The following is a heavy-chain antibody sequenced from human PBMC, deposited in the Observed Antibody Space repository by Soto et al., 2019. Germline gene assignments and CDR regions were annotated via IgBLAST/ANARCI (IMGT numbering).Heavy chain of an antibody. J-gene: IGHJ5*02. V-gene: IGHV1-2*02. CDR1: GYTFTGYY. Sequence: ASEKVSCKASGYTFTGYYMHWVRQAPGRGREWMGWGNPNTGGTNYAQNFQGRVTMTRDTSISTAYMELSRLRSDDTAVYYCAREAGITGNSGSGWFDPWGQGTLVTVSS. CDR3: AREAGITGNSGSGWFDP. D-gene: IGHD1-20*01. CDR2: GNPNTGGT.